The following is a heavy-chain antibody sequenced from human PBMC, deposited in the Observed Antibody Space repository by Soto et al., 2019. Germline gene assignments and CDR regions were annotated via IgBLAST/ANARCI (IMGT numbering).Heavy chain of an antibody. D-gene: IGHD1-26*01. CDR3: ARWVGATSFDS. CDR2: IYYSGST. V-gene: IGHV4-31*03. J-gene: IGHJ4*02. Sequence: QVQLQESGPGLVKPSQTLSLTCTVSGGSISSGGYYWSWIRQHPGKGLEWIGYIYYSGSTYYNPSRKRRVSIGVETSKNQFSLKLSSVTAADTAVYYCARWVGATSFDSWGQGTLVTVSS. CDR1: GGSISSGGYY.